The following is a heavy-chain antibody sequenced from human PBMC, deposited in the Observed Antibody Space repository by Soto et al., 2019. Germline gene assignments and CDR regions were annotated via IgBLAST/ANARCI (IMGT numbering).Heavy chain of an antibody. CDR1: GYTFTSYA. Sequence: QVQLVQSGAEVKKPGASVKVSCKASGYTFTSYAMQWVRQAPGQRLEWMGWINAGTGNTKYSQKFQGRVTITRDTSASTAYMELSSLRSEDTAVYSCARDLGGWPDYWGQGTLVTVSS. CDR3: ARDLGGWPDY. V-gene: IGHV1-3*01. CDR2: INAGTGNT. D-gene: IGHD2-15*01. J-gene: IGHJ4*02.